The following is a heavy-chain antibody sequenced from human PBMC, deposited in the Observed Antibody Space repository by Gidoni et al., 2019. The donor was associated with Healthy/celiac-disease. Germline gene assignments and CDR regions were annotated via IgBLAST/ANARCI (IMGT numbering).Heavy chain of an antibody. D-gene: IGHD3-22*01. V-gene: IGHV3-21*01. CDR1: GFPFRSYS. CDR3: ARDDKYYYDSSGYYQKQGDY. J-gene: IGHJ4*02. CDR2: ISSSSSYI. Sequence: EVQLVESGGGLVKPGGSLRPSCAASGFPFRSYSMNWVRQAPGKGLEVVSSISSSSSYIYYADSVKGRFTISRDNAKNSLYLQMNSLRAEDTAVYYCARDDKYYYDSSGYYQKQGDYWGQGTLVTVSS.